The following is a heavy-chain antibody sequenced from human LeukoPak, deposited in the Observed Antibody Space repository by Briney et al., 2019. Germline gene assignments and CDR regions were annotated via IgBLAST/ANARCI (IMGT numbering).Heavy chain of an antibody. Sequence: PSETLSLTCTVSGGSISSYYWSWIRQPPGKGLEWIGYIYYSGSTNYNPSLKSRVTISVDTSENQFSLKLSSVTAADTAVYYCARGVDYGDFYFDYWGQGTLVTVSS. CDR1: GGSISSYY. CDR2: IYYSGST. D-gene: IGHD4-17*01. J-gene: IGHJ4*02. V-gene: IGHV4-59*01. CDR3: ARGVDYGDFYFDY.